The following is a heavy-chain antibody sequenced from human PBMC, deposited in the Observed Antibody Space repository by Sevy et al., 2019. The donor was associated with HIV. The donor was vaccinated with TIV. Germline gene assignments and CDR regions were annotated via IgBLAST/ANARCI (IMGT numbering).Heavy chain of an antibody. J-gene: IGHJ4*02. CDR2: IKEDGSEI. D-gene: IGHD3-10*01. V-gene: IGHV3-7*01. CDR1: GFTFSNSW. Sequence: GGSLRLSCVASGFTFSNSWMTWVRQAPGKGLEWVANIKEDGSEIYYVDSVEGRFTISRDNARNSLYLQMNSLRAEDTAVYYCLVSFDYWGQGTLVTVSS. CDR3: LVSFDY.